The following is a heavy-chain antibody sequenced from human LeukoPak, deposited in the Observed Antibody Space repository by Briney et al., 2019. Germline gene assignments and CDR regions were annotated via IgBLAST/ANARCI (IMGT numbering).Heavy chain of an antibody. J-gene: IGHJ4*02. CDR1: GFSFSSYA. Sequence: GGSLRLSCAASGFSFSSYAMSWVRQAPGKGLEWVSAISGSGGSTYYADSVKGRFTISRDNSKNTLYLQMNSLRAEGTAVYYCAKQTYFWSGFDYWGQGTLVTVSS. CDR3: AKQTYFWSGFDY. V-gene: IGHV3-23*01. CDR2: ISGSGGST. D-gene: IGHD3-3*01.